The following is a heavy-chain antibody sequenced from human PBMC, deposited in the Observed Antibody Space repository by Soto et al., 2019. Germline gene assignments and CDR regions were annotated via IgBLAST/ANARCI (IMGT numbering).Heavy chain of an antibody. V-gene: IGHV4-30-4*01. J-gene: IGHJ6*02. CDR3: ARDGVGYCSSTSCYLYGMDV. CDR1: GVSISSGDYY. Sequence: SETLSLTCTVSGVSISSGDYYWSWIRQPPGKGLEWIGYIYYSGSTYYNPSLKSRVTISVDTSKNQFSLKLSSVTAADTAVYYCARDGVGYCSSTSCYLYGMDVWGQGTTVTVSS. D-gene: IGHD2-2*01. CDR2: IYYSGST.